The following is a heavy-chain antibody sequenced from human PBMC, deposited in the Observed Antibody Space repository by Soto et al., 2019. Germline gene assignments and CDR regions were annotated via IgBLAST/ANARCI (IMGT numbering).Heavy chain of an antibody. J-gene: IGHJ4*02. CDR2: IYHSGST. CDR1: GVSISSSNW. D-gene: IGHD3-10*01. CDR3: ASEGSESYSFDH. Sequence: TSETLSLTCAVSGVSISSSNWWSWVRQPPGKGLEWIGEIYHSGSTHYNPSLKSRVTISLDTSKNQFSLNLSSVTAADTAVYYCASEGSESYSFDHWGQGALVTVSS. V-gene: IGHV4-4*02.